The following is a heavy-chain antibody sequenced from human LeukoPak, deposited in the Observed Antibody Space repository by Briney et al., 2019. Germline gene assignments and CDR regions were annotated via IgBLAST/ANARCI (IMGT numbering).Heavy chain of an antibody. CDR3: ASGDILTGYSPDPPGNFDY. Sequence: ASVKVSCKASGYTFTSYYMHWVRQAPGQGLEWMGIINPSGGSTSYAQKFQGRVTMTRDASTSTVYMELSSLRSEDTAVYYCASGDILTGYSPDPPGNFDYWGQGTLVTVSS. CDR2: INPSGGST. D-gene: IGHD3-9*01. V-gene: IGHV1-46*01. CDR1: GYTFTSYY. J-gene: IGHJ4*02.